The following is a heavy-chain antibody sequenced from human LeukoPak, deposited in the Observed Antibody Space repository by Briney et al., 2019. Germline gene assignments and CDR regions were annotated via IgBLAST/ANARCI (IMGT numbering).Heavy chain of an antibody. V-gene: IGHV1-69*06. J-gene: IGHJ4*02. CDR1: GGTFSSYA. CDR2: IIPIFGTA. Sequence: ASVKVSCKASGGTFSSYAISWVRQAPGQGLEWMGGIIPIFGTANYAQKFQGRVTITADKSTSTAYMELSSLRSEDTAVYYCARGVYREYYFDYWGQGTLVTVSS. CDR3: ARGVYREYYFDY. D-gene: IGHD1-14*01.